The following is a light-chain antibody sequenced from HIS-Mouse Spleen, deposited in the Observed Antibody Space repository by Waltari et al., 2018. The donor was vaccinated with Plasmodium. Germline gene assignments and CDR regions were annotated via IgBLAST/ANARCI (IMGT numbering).Light chain of an antibody. V-gene: IGLV2-8*01. CDR1: SSCVGGYNV. J-gene: IGLJ2*01. CDR3: SSYAGSNNLV. Sequence: QSALTQPPAASGPPGQPFTIPCTGPSSCVGGYNVVPWYQQPPGKAPKLMLYEVSKRPSGVPDRFSGSKSGNTASLTVSGLQAEDEADYYCSSYAGSNNLVFGGGTKLTVL. CDR2: EVS.